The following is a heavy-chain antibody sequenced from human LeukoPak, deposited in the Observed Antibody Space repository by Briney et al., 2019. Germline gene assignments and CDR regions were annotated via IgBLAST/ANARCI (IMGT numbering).Heavy chain of an antibody. V-gene: IGHV4-4*09. CDR3: ARGSTTVVTPLDY. CDR1: GDSISSYS. J-gene: IGHJ4*02. CDR2: IHSSGST. D-gene: IGHD4-23*01. Sequence: PSETLSLTCSVSGDSISSYSWTWFRQSPGRGLEWVGYIHSSGSTSSHPSLRSRVTLSIDTSSQQFSLKLTSVTAADTAVYYCARGSTTVVTPLDYWGQGTLVTVSS.